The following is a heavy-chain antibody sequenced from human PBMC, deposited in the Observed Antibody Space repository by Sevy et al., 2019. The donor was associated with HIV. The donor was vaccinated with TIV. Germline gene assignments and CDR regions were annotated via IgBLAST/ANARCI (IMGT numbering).Heavy chain of an antibody. CDR3: ASRFLGLYSSYGMDV. CDR1: GFTFSSYG. Sequence: GGSLRLSCAASGFTFSSYGMHWVRQAPGKGLEWVAVISYDGSNKYYADSVKGRFTISRDNSKNTLYLQMNSLRAEDTAAYYCASRFLGLYSSYGMDVWGQGTTVTVSS. CDR2: ISYDGSNK. J-gene: IGHJ6*02. D-gene: IGHD2-21*01. V-gene: IGHV3-30*03.